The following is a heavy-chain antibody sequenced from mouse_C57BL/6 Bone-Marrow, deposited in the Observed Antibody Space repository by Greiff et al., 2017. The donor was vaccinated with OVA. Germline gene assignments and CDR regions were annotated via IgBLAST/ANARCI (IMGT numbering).Heavy chain of an antibody. V-gene: IGHV2-4*01. J-gene: IGHJ1*03. CDR3: AKTSLLRYWYFDV. Sequence: VQLVESGPGLVQPSQSLSITCTVSGFSLTSYGVHWVRQPPGKGLEWLGVIWSGGSTDYNAAFISRLSISKDNSKSQVFFKMNSLQADDTAIYYCAKTSLLRYWYFDVWGTGTTVTVSS. CDR2: IWSGGST. D-gene: IGHD1-1*01. CDR1: GFSLTSYG.